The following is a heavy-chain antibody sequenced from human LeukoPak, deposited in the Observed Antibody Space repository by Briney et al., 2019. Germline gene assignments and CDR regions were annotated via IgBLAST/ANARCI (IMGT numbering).Heavy chain of an antibody. CDR3: ASRGIGGAGGGPYYFDY. CDR1: GGTFSSYA. Sequence: SVKVSCKASGGTFSSYAISWVRQAPGQGLEWMGGIIPIFGTANYAQKFQGRVTITTDESTSTAYMELSSLRSEDTAVYYCASRGIGGAGGGPYYFDYWGQGTLVTVSS. CDR2: IIPIFGTA. J-gene: IGHJ4*02. D-gene: IGHD1-26*01. V-gene: IGHV1-69*05.